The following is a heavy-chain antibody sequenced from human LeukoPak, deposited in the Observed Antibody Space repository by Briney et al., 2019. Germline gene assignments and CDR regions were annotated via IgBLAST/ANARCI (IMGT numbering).Heavy chain of an antibody. CDR2: ISNSSTYI. D-gene: IGHD2-2*01. V-gene: IGHV3-21*01. J-gene: IGHJ4*02. CDR1: GFTFSGYT. CDR3: ARWVCSSTSCYYFDY. Sequence: GGSLRLSCAASGFTFSGYTMTWVREAPGKGLEWVSSISNSSTYIYYADSVKGRFTISRDNVQNSLSLQMNSLRAEDTAVYYCARWVCSSTSCYYFDYWGQGSLVVISS.